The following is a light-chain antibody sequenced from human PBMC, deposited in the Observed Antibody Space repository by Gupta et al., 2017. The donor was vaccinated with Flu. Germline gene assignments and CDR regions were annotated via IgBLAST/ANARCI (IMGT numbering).Light chain of an antibody. J-gene: IGLJ3*02. CDR3: ATWNDSLRGPGV. V-gene: IGLV1-47*01. Sequence: QSVLTQPPSASGTPGQRVTVSCSGSRSSIGNNYVHWYLQVPRTAPKLLIYKNDQRPPGVPDRFSGSKSDTSASLAISGLRSEDEGNYYCATWNDSLRGPGVFGGGTKLTVL. CDR1: RSSIGNNY. CDR2: KND.